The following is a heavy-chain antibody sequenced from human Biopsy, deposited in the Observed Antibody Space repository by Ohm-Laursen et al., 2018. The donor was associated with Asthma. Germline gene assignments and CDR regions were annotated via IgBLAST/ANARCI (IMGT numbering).Heavy chain of an antibody. J-gene: IGHJ6*02. D-gene: IGHD5-12*01. CDR1: GDSFSNYA. CDR2: LIPVLGTP. CDR3: GRGYSGSDRIVYYYSGLEV. V-gene: IGHV1-69*13. Sequence: SVKVSCKASGDSFSNYAISWVRQAPGQGLEWMGGLIPVLGTPGHAQMFEGRVTITADESTSTAYMELSSLSSEDTAVYYCGRGYSGSDRIVYYYSGLEVWGQGTTVTVSS.